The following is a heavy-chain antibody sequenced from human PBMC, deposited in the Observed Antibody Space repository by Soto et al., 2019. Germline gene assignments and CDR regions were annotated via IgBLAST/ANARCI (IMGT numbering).Heavy chain of an antibody. D-gene: IGHD2-21*02. CDR3: ARSIVVVTALDY. Sequence: VQLVQSGAEEKKPGASVKVSCKASGYTFTSYAMHWVRQAPGQRLEWMGWINAGNGNTKYSQKFQGRVTITRDTSASTAYVELSSLRSEDTAVYYCARSIVVVTALDYWGQGTLVTVSS. CDR1: GYTFTSYA. CDR2: INAGNGNT. V-gene: IGHV1-3*05. J-gene: IGHJ4*02.